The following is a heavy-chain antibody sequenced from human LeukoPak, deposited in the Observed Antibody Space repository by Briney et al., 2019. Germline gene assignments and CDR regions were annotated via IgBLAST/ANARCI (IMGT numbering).Heavy chain of an antibody. CDR2: IYYSGST. V-gene: IGHV4-39*07. CDR1: GGSISSSSYY. J-gene: IGHJ5*02. Sequence: SETLSLTCTVSGGSISSSSYYWGWIRQPPGKGLEWIGSIYYSGSTYYNPSLKSRVTISVDTSKNQFSLKLSSVTAADTAVYYCARDPGAFAFDPWGQGTLVTVSS. CDR3: ARDPGAFAFDP. D-gene: IGHD3-3*02.